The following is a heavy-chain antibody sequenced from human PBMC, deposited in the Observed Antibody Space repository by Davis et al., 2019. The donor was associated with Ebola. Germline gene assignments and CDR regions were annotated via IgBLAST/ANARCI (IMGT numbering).Heavy chain of an antibody. V-gene: IGHV4-30-4*08. CDR3: ARVGPLDGMDV. CDR2: IYYSGST. CDR1: GGSICSGGYY. Sequence: MPSETLSLTCTVSGGSICSGGYYWSWIRQHPGKGLEWIGYIYYSGSTYYNPSLKSRVTISVDTSKNQFSLKLSSVTAADTAVYYCARVGPLDGMDVWGKGTTVTVSS. D-gene: IGHD1-1*01. J-gene: IGHJ6*04.